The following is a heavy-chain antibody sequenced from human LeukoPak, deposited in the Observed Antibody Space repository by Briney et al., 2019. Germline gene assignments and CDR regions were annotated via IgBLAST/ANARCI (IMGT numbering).Heavy chain of an antibody. Sequence: GGSLRLSCVGSGYSFDEYAMHWVRQAPGKGLEWVSGINWKSDKIGYADSVKGRFTISRDNSKNSLYLQMNSLRVEDTALYYCAKDRYCTSSSCPIDYWGQGTMVTVSS. J-gene: IGHJ4*02. CDR1: GYSFDEYA. CDR3: AKDRYCTSSSCPIDY. CDR2: INWKSDKI. D-gene: IGHD2-2*01. V-gene: IGHV3-9*01.